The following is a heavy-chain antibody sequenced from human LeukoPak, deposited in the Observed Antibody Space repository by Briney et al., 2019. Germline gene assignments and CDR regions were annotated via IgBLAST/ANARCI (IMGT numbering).Heavy chain of an antibody. D-gene: IGHD3-22*01. Sequence: ASVKVSCKASGYTLTELSMHWVRQAPGKGLEWMGGFDPEDGETIYAQKFQGRVTMTEDTSTDTAYMELSSLRSEDTAVYYCATAPRYYYDSSGYLGDFDYWGQGTLVTVSS. V-gene: IGHV1-24*01. J-gene: IGHJ4*02. CDR1: GYTLTELS. CDR2: FDPEDGET. CDR3: ATAPRYYYDSSGYLGDFDY.